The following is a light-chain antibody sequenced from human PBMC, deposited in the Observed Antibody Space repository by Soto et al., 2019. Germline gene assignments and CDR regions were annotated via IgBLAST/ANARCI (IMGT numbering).Light chain of an antibody. CDR1: QSINNNY. CDR3: QQYGGSPRT. V-gene: IGKV3-20*01. Sequence: EIVLTQSPGTLSLSPGERATLSCRASQSINNNYLAWYQQKRGQAPRLLIYGASSRPTGIPDWFSGSGSGTDFTLTISRLEPEDFAVYYCQQYGGSPRTFGQGTKVEIK. J-gene: IGKJ1*01. CDR2: GAS.